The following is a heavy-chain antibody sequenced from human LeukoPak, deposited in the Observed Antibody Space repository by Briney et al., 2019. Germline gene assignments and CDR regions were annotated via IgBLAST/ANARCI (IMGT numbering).Heavy chain of an antibody. CDR3: AKVIVVVPAAQRYFDY. CDR1: GFTFSSYA. J-gene: IGHJ4*02. V-gene: IGHV3-23*01. Sequence: GGSLRLSCAASGFTFSSYAMSWVRQAPGKGLEWVSAISGSGGSTYYADSVKGRFTISRDNSKNTLYLQMNSLRAEDTAVYYCAKVIVVVPAAQRYFDYWGQGTLVTVSS. D-gene: IGHD2-2*01. CDR2: ISGSGGST.